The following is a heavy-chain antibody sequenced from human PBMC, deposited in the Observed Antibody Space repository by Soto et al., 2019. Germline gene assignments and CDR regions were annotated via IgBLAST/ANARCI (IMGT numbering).Heavy chain of an antibody. CDR2: IIPIFGTA. D-gene: IGHD3-10*01. Sequence: ASVKVSCQASGGTFSSYAISWVRQAPGQGLEWMGGIIPIFGTANYAQKFQGRVTITADESTSTAYMELSSLRSEDTAVYYCARDREVRGVIMSIDYWGQGTLVTVSS. V-gene: IGHV1-69*13. J-gene: IGHJ4*02. CDR3: ARDREVRGVIMSIDY. CDR1: GGTFSSYA.